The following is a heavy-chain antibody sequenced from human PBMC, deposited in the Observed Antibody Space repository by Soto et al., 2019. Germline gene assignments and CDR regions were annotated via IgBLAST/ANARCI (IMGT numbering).Heavy chain of an antibody. D-gene: IGHD7-27*01. J-gene: IGHJ6*02. V-gene: IGHV3-11*05. Sequence: QVQLVESGGGLVKPGGSLRLSCAASGFTFSDYYMSCIRQAPGKGLEWVSYISSSSSYTNYADSVKGRFTISRDNDKNSLYLQMNSLRAEDTAVYYCARGTGDTYYYYGMDVWGQGTTVTVSS. CDR1: GFTFSDYY. CDR3: ARGTGDTYYYYGMDV. CDR2: ISSSSSYT.